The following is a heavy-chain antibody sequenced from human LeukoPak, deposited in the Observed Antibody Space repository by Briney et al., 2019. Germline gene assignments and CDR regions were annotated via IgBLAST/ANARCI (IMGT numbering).Heavy chain of an antibody. CDR2: ISYDGSNK. CDR1: GFTFSGYS. Sequence: GGSLRLSCAASGFTFSGYSMHWVRQAPGKGLEWVAVISYDGSNKYYADSVKGRFTISRDNSKNTLYLQMNSLRAEDTAVYSCARDTLVVPAAEDNYCFGMDVWGQGTNVPVSS. D-gene: IGHD2-2*01. V-gene: IGHV3-30*04. CDR3: ARDTLVVPAAEDNYCFGMDV. J-gene: IGHJ6*02.